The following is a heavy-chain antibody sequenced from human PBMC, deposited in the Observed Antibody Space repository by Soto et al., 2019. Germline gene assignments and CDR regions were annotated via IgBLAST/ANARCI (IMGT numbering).Heavy chain of an antibody. CDR3: ARFPCSGGSCYYNWFDP. CDR1: GFTFSDYY. Sequence: GGSLRLSCAASGFTFSDYYMSWIRQAPGKGLEWVSYISSSGSTIYYADSVKGRFTISRDNAKNSLYLQMNSLRAEDTAVYYCARFPCSGGSCYYNWFDPWGQGTLVTVSS. D-gene: IGHD2-15*01. V-gene: IGHV3-11*01. J-gene: IGHJ5*02. CDR2: ISSSGSTI.